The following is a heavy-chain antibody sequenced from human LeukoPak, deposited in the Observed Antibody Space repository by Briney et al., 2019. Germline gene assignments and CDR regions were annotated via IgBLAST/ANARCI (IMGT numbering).Heavy chain of an antibody. CDR3: ARDFGSGWYVTATNYFDY. V-gene: IGHV3-30-3*01. J-gene: IGHJ4*02. D-gene: IGHD6-19*01. CDR2: ISYDGSNK. Sequence: GGSLRLSCAASGFTFSSYAMHWVRQAPGKGLEWVAVISYDGSNKYYADSVKGRFTISRDKSKNTLYLQMNSLRAEDTAVYYCARDFGSGWYVTATNYFDYWGQGTLVTVSS. CDR1: GFTFSSYA.